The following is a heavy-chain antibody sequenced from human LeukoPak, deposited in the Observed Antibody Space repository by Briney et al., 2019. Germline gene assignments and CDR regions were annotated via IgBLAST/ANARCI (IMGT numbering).Heavy chain of an antibody. CDR2: IIPIFGTA. D-gene: IGHD3-9*01. CDR3: ARKGLVTDFDY. CDR1: GGTFSSYA. Sequence: ASVKVSCKASGGTFSSYAFSCVRQAPGQGLEWMGGIIPIFGTANYAQKFQGRVTITADESTSTAYMELSSLRSGDTAVYYCARKGLVTDFDYWGQGTLVTVSS. V-gene: IGHV1-69*13. J-gene: IGHJ4*02.